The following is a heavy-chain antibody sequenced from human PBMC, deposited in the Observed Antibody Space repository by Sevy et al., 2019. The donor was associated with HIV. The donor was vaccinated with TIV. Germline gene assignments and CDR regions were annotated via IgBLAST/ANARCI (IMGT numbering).Heavy chain of an antibody. CDR1: GFTFSSYA. CDR2: ISYDGSNK. V-gene: IGHV3-30-3*01. CDR3: ARDSSSPDLPWEVSALLDY. Sequence: GESLKISCAASGFTFSSYAMHWVRQAPGKGLEWVAVISYDGSNKYYADSVKGRFTISRDNSKNTLYLQMNSLRAEDTAVYYCARDSSSPDLPWEVSALLDYWGQGTLVTVSS. D-gene: IGHD6-6*01. J-gene: IGHJ4*02.